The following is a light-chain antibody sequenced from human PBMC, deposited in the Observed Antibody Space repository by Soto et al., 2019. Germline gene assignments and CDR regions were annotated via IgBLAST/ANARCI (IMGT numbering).Light chain of an antibody. CDR1: QSIARF. Sequence: DLQMTQSPSSLSAAVGDRVTITCRASQSIARFLNWYQQKPGEVPKLLIFGASYLRSGVPSRFSGSGAGTHFALTITSLQPEDFATDLCQQSHIAPYTVGQGTNL. V-gene: IGKV1-39*01. CDR2: GAS. J-gene: IGKJ2*01. CDR3: QQSHIAPYT.